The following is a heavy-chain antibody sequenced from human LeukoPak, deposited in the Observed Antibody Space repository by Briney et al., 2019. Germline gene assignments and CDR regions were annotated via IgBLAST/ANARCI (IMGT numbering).Heavy chain of an antibody. CDR3: ARDRGPCGGDCPLVAFDI. V-gene: IGHV3-11*04. CDR1: GFTFSDYY. Sequence: PGGSLRLSCAASGFTFSDYYMSWIRQAPGKGLEWVSYISSSGSTIYYADSVKGRFTISRDNAKNSLYLQMNSLRAEDTAVYYCARDRGPCGGDCPLVAFDIWGQGTMVTVSS. J-gene: IGHJ3*02. CDR2: ISSSGSTI. D-gene: IGHD2-21*02.